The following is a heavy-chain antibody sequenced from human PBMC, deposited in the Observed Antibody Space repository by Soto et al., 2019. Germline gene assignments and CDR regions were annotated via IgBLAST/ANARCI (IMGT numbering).Heavy chain of an antibody. V-gene: IGHV1-69*02. Sequence: QVQLVQSGAEVKKPGSSVKVSCKASGGTFSSYTISWVRQAPGQGLEWMGRIIPILGIANYAQKFQGRVTITADKSTSTAYMELSSLRSEDTAVYYCARVTGNTVVTPDDIWGQGTMVTVSS. CDR3: ARVTGNTVVTPDDI. D-gene: IGHD2-21*02. CDR2: IIPILGIA. J-gene: IGHJ3*02. CDR1: GGTFSSYT.